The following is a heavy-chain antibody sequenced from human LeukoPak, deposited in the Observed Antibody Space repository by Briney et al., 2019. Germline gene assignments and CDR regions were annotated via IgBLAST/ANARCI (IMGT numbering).Heavy chain of an antibody. CDR2: IYYSGST. Sequence: SETLSLTCTVSGGSINSGGYYWNWIRQHPGKGLEWIGYIYYSGSTYYNPSLNSRLSISIDTSKNQFSLKLSSVTAADTAVYYCARDYYDGTGYHVFDIWGQGTMVTVSS. CDR1: GGSINSGGYY. J-gene: IGHJ3*02. D-gene: IGHD3-22*01. V-gene: IGHV4-31*03. CDR3: ARDYYDGTGYHVFDI.